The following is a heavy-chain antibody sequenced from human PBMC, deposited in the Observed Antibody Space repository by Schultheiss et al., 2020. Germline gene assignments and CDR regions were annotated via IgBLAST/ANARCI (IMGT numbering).Heavy chain of an antibody. D-gene: IGHD2-21*02. CDR3: ARVEGDYYFDY. J-gene: IGHJ4*02. CDR1: GGSISSSSYY. V-gene: IGHV4-61*05. Sequence: SETLSLTCTVSGGSISSSSYYWGWIRQPPGKGLEWIGYIYYSGSTNYNPSLKSRVTISVDTSKNQFSLKLSSVTAADTAVYYCARVEGDYYFDYWGQGTLVTVSS. CDR2: IYYSGST.